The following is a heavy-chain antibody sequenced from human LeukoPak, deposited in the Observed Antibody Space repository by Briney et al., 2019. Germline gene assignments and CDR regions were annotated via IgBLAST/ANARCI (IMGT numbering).Heavy chain of an antibody. CDR3: ARDRDSRWDFDL. CDR1: GFTFSSYR. Sequence: PGGSLRLSCAASGFTFSSYRMNWVRQAPGKGLEWVASIKQDGSETYYVDSVKGRFTLSRDNAKNSLYLQMNSLRADDTAVYYCARDRDSRWDFDLWGRGTLVTVSS. CDR2: IKQDGSET. J-gene: IGHJ2*01. D-gene: IGHD3-22*01. V-gene: IGHV3-7*01.